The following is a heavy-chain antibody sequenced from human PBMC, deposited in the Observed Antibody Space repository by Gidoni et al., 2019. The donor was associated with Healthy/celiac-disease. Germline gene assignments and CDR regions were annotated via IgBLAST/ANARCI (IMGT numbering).Heavy chain of an antibody. V-gene: IGHV4-39*01. D-gene: IGHD2-21*02. CDR1: GGSISSSSYY. CDR3: ATPMTHGMDV. CDR2: IYYSWST. Sequence: QLQLQESGPGLVKPSETLSLTCTVSGGSISSSSYYWGWIRQPPGKGLEWIGSIYYSWSTYYNPSLKSRVTISVDTSKNQFSLKLSSVTAADTAVYYCATPMTHGMDVWGQGTTVTVSS. J-gene: IGHJ6*02.